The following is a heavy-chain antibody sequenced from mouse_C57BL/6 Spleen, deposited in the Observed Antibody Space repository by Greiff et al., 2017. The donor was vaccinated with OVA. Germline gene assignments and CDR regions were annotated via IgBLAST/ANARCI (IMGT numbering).Heavy chain of an antibody. J-gene: IGHJ4*01. CDR2: IWSGGST. D-gene: IGHD2-12*01. CDR1: GFSLTSYG. V-gene: IGHV2-4*01. Sequence: QVQLKQPGPGLVQPSQSLSITCTVSGFSLTSYGVHWVRQPPGKGLEWLGVIWSGGSTDYNAAFISRLSISKDNSKSQVFFKMNSLQADDTAIYYCAKKGDDVEAMDYWGQGTSVTVSS. CDR3: AKKGDDVEAMDY.